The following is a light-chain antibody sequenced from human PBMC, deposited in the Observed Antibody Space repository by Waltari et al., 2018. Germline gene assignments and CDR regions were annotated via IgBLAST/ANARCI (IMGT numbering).Light chain of an antibody. CDR3: QQYNNWPPYS. CDR2: DAS. Sequence: ETVMTQSPVTLSASPGQRAPVSCRASQSVSRNLAWYQQKPGQAPRLLIYDASTRATGIPARFSGSGSGTEFTLTISSLQSEDFAVYYCQQYNNWPPYSFGQGTKLEI. J-gene: IGKJ2*01. V-gene: IGKV3-15*01. CDR1: QSVSRN.